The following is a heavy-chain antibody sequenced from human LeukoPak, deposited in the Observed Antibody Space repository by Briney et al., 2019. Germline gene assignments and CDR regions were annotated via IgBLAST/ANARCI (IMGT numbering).Heavy chain of an antibody. D-gene: IGHD4-17*01. CDR3: ARSTFDYGDSPFDH. CDR2: IDWDDDK. J-gene: IGHJ4*02. Sequence: SGPALVKPTRTLTLTCTFSGFSLSTSGMCVSWIRQPPGKALEWLARIDWDDDKYYSTSLKTRLTISKDTSKNQVVLTMTNMDPVDTATYYCARSTFDYGDSPFDHWGQGTLVTVSS. V-gene: IGHV2-70*11. CDR1: GFSLSTSGMC.